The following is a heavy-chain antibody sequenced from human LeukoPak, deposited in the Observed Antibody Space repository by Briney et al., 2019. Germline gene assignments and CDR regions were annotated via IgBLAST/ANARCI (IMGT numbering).Heavy chain of an antibody. D-gene: IGHD3-10*01. Sequence: ASVKVSCKASGYTITDYYIHWVRQAPGQGLEWMGWINPNSGGTNYAQKFQGRVTITRNTSISTAYMELSSLRSEDTAVYYCARGQVGRAVRGPKRGPNWFDPWGQGTLVTVSS. CDR1: GYTITDYY. J-gene: IGHJ5*02. CDR2: INPNSGGT. CDR3: ARGQVGRAVRGPKRGPNWFDP. V-gene: IGHV1-8*03.